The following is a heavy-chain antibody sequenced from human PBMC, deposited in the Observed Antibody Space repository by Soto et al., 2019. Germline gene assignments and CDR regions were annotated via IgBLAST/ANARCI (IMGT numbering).Heavy chain of an antibody. Sequence: SETLSLTCAVYGGSLSGYYWSWIRQPPGKGLEWIGEINHSGSTNYNPSLKSRVTISVDTSKNQFSLKLSSVTAADTAVYYCARAQLWLSYFDYWGQGTLVTVSS. CDR3: ARAQLWLSYFDY. D-gene: IGHD5-18*01. CDR1: GGSLSGYY. J-gene: IGHJ4*02. V-gene: IGHV4-34*01. CDR2: INHSGST.